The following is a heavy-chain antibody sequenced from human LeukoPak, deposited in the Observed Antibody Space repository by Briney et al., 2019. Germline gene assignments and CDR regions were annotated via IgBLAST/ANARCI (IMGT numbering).Heavy chain of an antibody. V-gene: IGHV4-34*01. D-gene: IGHD1-7*01. CDR2: INHRGST. CDR1: GGSFSGYS. J-gene: IGHJ5*02. Sequence: SETLSLTCAGYGGSFSGYSWRWIRQPPGKGLEWIGQINHRGSTNYNPSLKSRVTISVDTPKNQFSLKQSSVTAADTAVYYCARGVSGTLSWFDPWGQGTLGSVSS. CDR3: ARGVSGTLSWFDP.